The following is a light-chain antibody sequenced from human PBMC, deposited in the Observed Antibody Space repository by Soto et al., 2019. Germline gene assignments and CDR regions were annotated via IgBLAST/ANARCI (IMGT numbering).Light chain of an antibody. J-gene: IGLJ1*01. CDR3: SSYTSSSTQV. CDR1: SSDVGGYNY. V-gene: IGLV2-14*01. CDR2: EVS. Sequence: QSVLTQPASVSGSPGQSITISCTGTSSDVGGYNYVSWYQQHLGKAPKLMIYEVSNRPSGVSNRFSGSKSGNTASLTISGLQVEDEADYYCSSYTSSSTQVFGTGTKVTVL.